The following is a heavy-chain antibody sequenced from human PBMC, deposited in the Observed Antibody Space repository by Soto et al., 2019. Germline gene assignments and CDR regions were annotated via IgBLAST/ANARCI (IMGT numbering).Heavy chain of an antibody. V-gene: IGHV3-30*03. Sequence: QVQLVESGGGVVQPGMSLRLSCGASRLTFSSYGMHWVRXXXXXXXXXVALISYDESKKYYADSVKGRFTISRDNXXXXXXXXXXXXXXXXXXXXXXXXDXXXXXXXXDAFDMWGQGTMVTVSS. J-gene: IGHJ3*02. CDR2: ISYDESKK. CDR3: XXDXXXXXXXXDAFDM. CDR1: RLTFSSYG.